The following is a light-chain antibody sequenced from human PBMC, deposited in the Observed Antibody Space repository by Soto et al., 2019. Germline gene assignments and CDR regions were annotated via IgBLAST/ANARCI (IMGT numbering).Light chain of an antibody. J-gene: IGKJ2*01. CDR2: AAF. V-gene: IGKV1-39*01. CDR3: QQSYSIHRT. CDR1: QTINTY. Sequence: DIQMTQSPSSLSASVGDRVTITCRASQTINTYLNWYQQKLGKAPKLLIYAAFTLQSGVPSRFSGSGSGTDFTLTISSLQPEDFATYYCQQSYSIHRTFGQGTKLQIK.